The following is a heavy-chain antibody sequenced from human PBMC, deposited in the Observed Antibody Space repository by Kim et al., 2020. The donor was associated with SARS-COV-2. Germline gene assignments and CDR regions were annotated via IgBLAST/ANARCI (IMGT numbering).Heavy chain of an antibody. D-gene: IGHD3-3*01. J-gene: IGHJ4*02. V-gene: IGHV3-74*01. Sequence: DSVKGRFSVSRDDAKNRLFRQMNRLRVEDTAVYYCARGGRYESGFFGTDFWGQGTLVAVSS. CDR3: ARGGRYESGFFGTDF.